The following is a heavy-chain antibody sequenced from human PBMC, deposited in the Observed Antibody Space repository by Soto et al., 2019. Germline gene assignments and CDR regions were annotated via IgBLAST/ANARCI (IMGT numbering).Heavy chain of an antibody. CDR1: GGSISSSSYY. J-gene: IGHJ4*02. CDR2: IYYSGST. Sequence: PSETLSLTCTVSGGSISSSSYYWGWIRQPPGKGLEWIGSIYYSGSTYYNPSHKSRVTISVDTSKNQFSLKLSSVTAADTAVYYCARHSDIVATIHYWGQGTLVTVSS. CDR3: ARHSDIVATIHY. D-gene: IGHD5-12*01. V-gene: IGHV4-39*01.